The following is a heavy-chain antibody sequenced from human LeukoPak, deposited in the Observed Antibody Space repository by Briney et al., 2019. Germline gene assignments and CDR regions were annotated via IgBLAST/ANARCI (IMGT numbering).Heavy chain of an antibody. CDR3: AKVSGDHYFDY. D-gene: IGHD3-10*01. CDR1: GFTVSSNY. Sequence: GGSLRLSCAASGFTVSSNYMSWVRQAPGKGLEWVSVIYSGGSTYYADSVKGRFTISRDNSKNTLYLQMNSLRAEDTAVYYCAKVSGDHYFDYWGQGTLVTVSS. CDR2: IYSGGST. V-gene: IGHV3-66*01. J-gene: IGHJ4*02.